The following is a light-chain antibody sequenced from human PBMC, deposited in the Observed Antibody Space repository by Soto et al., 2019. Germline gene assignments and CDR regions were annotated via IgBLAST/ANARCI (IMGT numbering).Light chain of an antibody. CDR3: ETWDSSLSGVV. J-gene: IGLJ2*01. Sequence: QSVLSQPPSVSAARGQKVTISCSGSTSNIGNKYVSWYQQVPGTAPKLLIYDNNKRPSGIPDRFSGSKSGTSATLGITGLQAGDEADYYCETWDSSLSGVVFGGGTKLTVL. CDR1: TSNIGNKY. CDR2: DNN. V-gene: IGLV1-51*01.